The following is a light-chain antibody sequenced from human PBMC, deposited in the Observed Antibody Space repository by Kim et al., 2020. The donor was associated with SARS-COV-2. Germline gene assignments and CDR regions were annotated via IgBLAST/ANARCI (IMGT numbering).Light chain of an antibody. CDR3: CSYAGSNSWV. Sequence: QSALTQPASVSGSPGQSITISSTGTSSDVGTYNLVSWYQYHPGKAPKLRIYEVTNRPSGVSNRFSGSKSGNTASRTISGLQAEDGTDYYCCSYAGSNSWVFGGGTQLTVL. V-gene: IGLV2-23*02. CDR2: EVT. J-gene: IGLJ3*02. CDR1: SSDVGTYNL.